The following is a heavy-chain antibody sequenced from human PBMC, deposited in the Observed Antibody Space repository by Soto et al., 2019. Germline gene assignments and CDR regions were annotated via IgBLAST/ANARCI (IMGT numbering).Heavy chain of an antibody. CDR1: GSTLSSYV. Sequence: GGSLRLSCAASGSTLSSYVMSWVRQAPGKGLEWVSAISPNGQGIYYADSVRGRFTISRDTFKNTVFLHMDSLRAEDTAVYYCAKDRNYPRDCFHYWGQGSLVTVSS. CDR2: ISPNGQGI. D-gene: IGHD1-7*01. V-gene: IGHV3-23*01. J-gene: IGHJ4*02. CDR3: AKDRNYPRDCFHY.